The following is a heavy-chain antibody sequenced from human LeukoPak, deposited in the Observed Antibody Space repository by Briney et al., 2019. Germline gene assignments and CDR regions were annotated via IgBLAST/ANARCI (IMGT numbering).Heavy chain of an antibody. CDR2: ISSSSSYT. CDR1: GFTFSDYY. V-gene: IGHV3-11*06. J-gene: IGHJ6*04. D-gene: IGHD2-15*01. Sequence: GGSLRLSCAASGFTFSDYYMIWIRQAPGKGLEWVSYISSSSSYTNYADSVKGRFTISRDNAKNSLYLQMNSLRAEDTAVYYCARDQRYCSGGSCYSAHYYYYGMDVWGKGTTVTVSS. CDR3: ARDQRYCSGGSCYSAHYYYYGMDV.